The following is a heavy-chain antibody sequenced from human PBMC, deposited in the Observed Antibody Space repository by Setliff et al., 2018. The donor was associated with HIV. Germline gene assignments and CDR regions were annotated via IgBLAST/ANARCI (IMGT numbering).Heavy chain of an antibody. CDR3: ARQAYCGYDCYWRAWFDP. Sequence: GGSLRLSCAASGFTFSYYTMHWIRQTPDNGLEWVAVISYDGNSQYYADSVKDLFTLSRDNFRNTLYLQMNSLGAEDTAVYYCARQAYCGYDCYWRAWFDPWGQGTLVTVSS. CDR1: GFTFSYYT. V-gene: IGHV3-30*04. CDR2: ISYDGNSQ. J-gene: IGHJ5*02. D-gene: IGHD2-21*02.